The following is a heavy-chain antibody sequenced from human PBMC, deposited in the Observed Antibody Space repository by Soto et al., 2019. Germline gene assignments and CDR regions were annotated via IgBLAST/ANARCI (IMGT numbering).Heavy chain of an antibody. V-gene: IGHV3-49*03. J-gene: IGHJ3*02. CDR1: GFTFGDYA. Sequence: GGSLRLSCTASGFTFGDYAMSWFRQAPGKGLEWVGFIRSKAYGGTTEYAASVKGRFTISRDDSKSIAYLQMNSLKTEDTAVYYCTRDVVWFGEWPCAFDIWGQGTMVTVSS. D-gene: IGHD3-10*01. CDR2: IRSKAYGGTT. CDR3: TRDVVWFGEWPCAFDI.